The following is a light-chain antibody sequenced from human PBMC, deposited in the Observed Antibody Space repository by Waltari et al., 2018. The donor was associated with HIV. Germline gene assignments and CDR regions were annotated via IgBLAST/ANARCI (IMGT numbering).Light chain of an antibody. CDR3: QVWDTSSDGV. J-gene: IGLJ3*02. V-gene: IGLV3-21*02. CDR2: DDT. CDR1: NLQTKD. Sequence: SFELSQPPSVSVAPGQTATLACVGNNLQTKDVHWYRQKSGQAPVAVIHDDTARPPGITDRISGSNSVDTATLSIRRVEVDDEADYYCQVWDTSSDGVFGGGTKLTVL.